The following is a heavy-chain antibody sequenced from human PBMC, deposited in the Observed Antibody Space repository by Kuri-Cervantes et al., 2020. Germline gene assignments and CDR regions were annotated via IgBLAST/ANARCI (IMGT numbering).Heavy chain of an antibody. CDR2: INAGNGNT. CDR3: ARDVGGGVVASPHWYFDL. CDR1: GYTFTTYG. J-gene: IGHJ2*01. D-gene: IGHD2-15*01. Sequence: ASVKVSCKTSGYTFTTYGIHWVRQAPGQRLEWMGWINAGNGNTKYSQKFQGRVTMTRDTSTSTVYMALSSLRSDDTAVYYCARDVGGGVVASPHWYFDLWGRGTLVTVSS. V-gene: IGHV1-3*01.